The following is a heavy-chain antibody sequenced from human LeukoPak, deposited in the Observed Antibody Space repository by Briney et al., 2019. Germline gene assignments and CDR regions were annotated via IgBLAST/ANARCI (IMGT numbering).Heavy chain of an antibody. J-gene: IGHJ4*02. V-gene: IGHV1-18*04. D-gene: IGHD2-21*02. CDR1: GYTFTSYY. CDR3: ARDLSYGLVTKDY. Sequence: ASVKVSCKASGYTFTSYYMHWVRQAPGQGLEWVGWISAYNGNTNYAQKLQGRVTMTTDTSTSTAYMELRSLRSDDTAVYYCARDLSYGLVTKDYWGQGTLVTVSS. CDR2: ISAYNGNT.